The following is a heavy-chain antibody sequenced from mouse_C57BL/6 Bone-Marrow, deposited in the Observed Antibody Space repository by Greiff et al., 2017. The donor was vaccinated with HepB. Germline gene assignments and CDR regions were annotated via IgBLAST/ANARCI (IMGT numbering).Heavy chain of an antibody. V-gene: IGHV1-54*01. CDR1: GYAFTNYL. CDR3: ARKGYYYGSSYLAWFAY. CDR2: INPGSGGT. Sequence: QVQLQQSGAELVRPGTSVKVSCKASGYAFTNYLIEWVKQRPGQGLEWIGVINPGSGGTNYNEKFKGKATLTADKSSSTAYMQLSSLTSEDSAVYFCARKGYYYGSSYLAWFAYWGQGTLVTVSA. D-gene: IGHD1-1*01. J-gene: IGHJ3*01.